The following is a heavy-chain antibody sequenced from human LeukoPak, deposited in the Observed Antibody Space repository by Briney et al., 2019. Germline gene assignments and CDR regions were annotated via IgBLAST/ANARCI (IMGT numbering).Heavy chain of an antibody. Sequence: SGTLSLTCTVSGGSISSYYWSWIRQPAGKGLEWIGRIYTSGSTNYNPSPKSRVTMSVDTSKNQFSLKLSSVTAADTAVYYCARGGVGATTNAFDIWGQGTMVTVSS. D-gene: IGHD1-26*01. V-gene: IGHV4-4*07. J-gene: IGHJ3*02. CDR1: GGSISSYY. CDR2: IYTSGST. CDR3: ARGGVGATTNAFDI.